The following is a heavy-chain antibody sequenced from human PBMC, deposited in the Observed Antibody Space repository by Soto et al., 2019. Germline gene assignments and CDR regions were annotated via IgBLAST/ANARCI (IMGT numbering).Heavy chain of an antibody. CDR3: SCTIAARPGGMDV. V-gene: IGHV3-33*01. CDR1: GFTFSSYG. J-gene: IGHJ6*02. Sequence: GGSLRLSCAASGFTFSSYGMHWVRQAPGKGLEWVAVIWYDGSNKYYADSVKGRFTISRDNSKNTLYLQMNSLRAEDTAVYYCSCTIAARPGGMDVWGQGTTAPVYS. CDR2: IWYDGSNK. D-gene: IGHD6-6*01.